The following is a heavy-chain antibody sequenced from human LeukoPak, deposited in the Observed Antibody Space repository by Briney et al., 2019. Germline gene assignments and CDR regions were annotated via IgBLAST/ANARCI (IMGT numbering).Heavy chain of an antibody. Sequence: GESLKISCKGSGYSFTSYWIGWVRQMPGKGLEWMGIIYLGDSDAKYSPSFQGQVTISADKSITTAYLQWSSPKASDTAMYYCARRSSSWYYYFDYWGQGTLVTVSS. V-gene: IGHV5-51*01. D-gene: IGHD6-13*01. CDR1: GYSFTSYW. CDR3: ARRSSSWYYYFDY. J-gene: IGHJ4*02. CDR2: IYLGDSDA.